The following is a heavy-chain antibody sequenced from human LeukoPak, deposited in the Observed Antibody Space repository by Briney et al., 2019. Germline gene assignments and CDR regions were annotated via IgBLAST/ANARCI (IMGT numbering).Heavy chain of an antibody. V-gene: IGHV4-31*03. Sequence: SETLSLICTVSGGSISSGGFYWSWIRQHPGKGLEWIGYIYDSGSTDYNPSLKSRVTISVDTSKNQFSLKLSSVTAADTAVYYCARDRGDGSPYYDSRGAFDIWGQGTTVTVSS. CDR1: GGSISSGGFY. CDR2: IYDSGST. CDR3: ARDRGDGSPYYDSRGAFDI. J-gene: IGHJ3*02. D-gene: IGHD3-22*01.